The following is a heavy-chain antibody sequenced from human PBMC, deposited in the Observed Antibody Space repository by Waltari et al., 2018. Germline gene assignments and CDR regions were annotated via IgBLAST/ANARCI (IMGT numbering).Heavy chain of an antibody. CDR2: ISGCGGST. V-gene: IGHV3-23*04. Sequence: EVQLVESGGGLVQPGGSLRLSCAASGFTFSSYAMSWVRQAPGKGLEWVSAISGCGGSTCYADSVQGRFTISRDTSKNTLYLQMNSLRAEDTAVYYCAKYSSSSRGGFDYWGQGTLVTVSS. CDR3: AKYSSSSRGGFDY. D-gene: IGHD6-6*01. CDR1: GFTFSSYA. J-gene: IGHJ4*02.